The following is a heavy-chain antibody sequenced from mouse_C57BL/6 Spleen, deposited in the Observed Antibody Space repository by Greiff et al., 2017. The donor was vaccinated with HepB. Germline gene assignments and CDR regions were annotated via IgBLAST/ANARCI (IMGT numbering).Heavy chain of an antibody. D-gene: IGHD1-1*01. CDR3: TRGVLRSYYFDY. CDR1: GYTFTDYE. J-gene: IGHJ2*01. Sequence: QVQLQQSGAELVRPGASVTLSCKASGYTFTDYEMHWVKQTPVHGLEWIGAIDPETGGTAYNQKFTGKAILTADKSSSTAYMELRSLTSEDSAVYYCTRGVLRSYYFDYWGQGTTLTVSS. V-gene: IGHV1-15*01. CDR2: IDPETGGT.